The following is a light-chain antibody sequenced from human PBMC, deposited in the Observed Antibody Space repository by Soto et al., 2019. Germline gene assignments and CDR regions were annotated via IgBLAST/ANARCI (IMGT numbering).Light chain of an antibody. Sequence: VMTQSPLSLPVAPGQPASVSCKSRQSLLHITGETFLFRYLQKPGLSPQLLIYEVSTRVSGVPDRFSGSGSGTDFTLEISRVETDDVGTYYCMQSTQLPPTFGHGTRLEIK. V-gene: IGKV2D-29*02. J-gene: IGKJ5*01. CDR1: QSLLHITGETF. CDR3: MQSTQLPPT. CDR2: EVS.